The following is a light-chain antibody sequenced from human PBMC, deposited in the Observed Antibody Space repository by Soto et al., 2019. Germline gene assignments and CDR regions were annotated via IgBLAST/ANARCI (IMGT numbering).Light chain of an antibody. CDR2: EVT. V-gene: IGLV2-8*01. Sequence: QSALAQPPSASGSPGQSVNISCTGTSSDVGDNYVSWYQQHLGKAPKLIIYEVTLRPSGDPDRFSVSKSGNTASLTVSGLQADDEPDYYCTAYAGSNTLVYGTGTKLTV. J-gene: IGLJ1*01. CDR3: TAYAGSNTLV. CDR1: SSDVGDNY.